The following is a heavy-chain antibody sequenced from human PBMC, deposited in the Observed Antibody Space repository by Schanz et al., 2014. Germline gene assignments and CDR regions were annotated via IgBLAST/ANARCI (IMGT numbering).Heavy chain of an antibody. D-gene: IGHD2-15*01. CDR1: GFTFSSYS. V-gene: IGHV3-48*01. J-gene: IGHJ4*02. Sequence: EVQLVESGGGLVQPGGSLRLSCAASGFTFSSYSMHWVRQAPGKGLEWVSYIGNGGVTIYYADSVKGRFTISGDKSKNTLYLQMTSQRAEDTAGYYYAGDHSTESCRSAGQHIDYWGQGTLLTVSS. CDR2: IGNGGVTI. CDR3: AGDHSTESCRSAGQHIDY.